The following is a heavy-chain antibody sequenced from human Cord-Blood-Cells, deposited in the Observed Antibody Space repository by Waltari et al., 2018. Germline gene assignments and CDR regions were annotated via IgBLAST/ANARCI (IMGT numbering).Heavy chain of an antibody. V-gene: IGHV4-34*01. CDR3: ARGRGGWLPDYYYYMDV. D-gene: IGHD5-12*01. J-gene: IGHJ6*03. CDR1: GGSFSGYY. Sequence: QVQLQQWGAGLLKPSETLSLTCAVSGGSFSGYYWSWIRQPPGKGLEWIGEINHSGSTNYNPSLKSRVTISVDTSKNQFSLKLSSVTAADTAVYYCARGRGGWLPDYYYYMDVWGKGTTVTVSS. CDR2: INHSGST.